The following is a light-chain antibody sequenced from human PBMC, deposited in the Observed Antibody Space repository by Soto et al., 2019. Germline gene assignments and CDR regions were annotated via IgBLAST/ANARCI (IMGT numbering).Light chain of an antibody. J-gene: IGLJ2*01. CDR2: DVS. CDR3: CSYAGSSTHVV. CDR1: SSDVGGYNY. V-gene: IGLV2-11*01. Sequence: QSALTQPRSVSGSPGQSVTISCTGTSSDVGGYNYVSWYQQHPGKVPKVLIYDVSKRPSGVPDRFFGSKSGYTASLTIFGLQAEDEAEYYCCSYAGSSTHVVFGGGTKLTVL.